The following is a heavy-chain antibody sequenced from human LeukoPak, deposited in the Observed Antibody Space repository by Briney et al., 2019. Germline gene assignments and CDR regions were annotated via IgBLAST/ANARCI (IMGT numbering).Heavy chain of an antibody. CDR1: RFIFSNYY. CDR3: ARGVEPLAANTLAY. V-gene: IGHV3-53*01. J-gene: IGHJ4*02. Sequence: GGSLRLSCAASRFIFSNYYMSWIRQAPGKGLEWVSVLYSDGNTKYADSVQGRFTISRDNSKNTLYLEMNSLSPDDTAVYYCARGVEPLAANTLAYWGQGTLVTVSS. D-gene: IGHD1-14*01. CDR2: LYSDGNT.